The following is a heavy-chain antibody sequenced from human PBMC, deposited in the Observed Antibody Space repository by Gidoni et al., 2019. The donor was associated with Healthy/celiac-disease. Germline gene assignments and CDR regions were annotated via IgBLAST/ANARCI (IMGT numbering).Heavy chain of an antibody. J-gene: IGHJ4*02. CDR2: IDWDDDK. V-gene: IGHV2-70*01. CDR3: ERMCYTGKGEIDY. Sequence: QVPLRESGPALVKPTQTLTLTCPFSGFSLNTSGMFVSLISQPPGKALEWIAHIDWDDDKYYRTSLKTRLTISKDTYKNQVVITMTNMDPVDTATYYCERMCYTGKGEIDYWGQGTLVTVSS. D-gene: IGHD1-1*01. CDR1: GFSLNTSGMF.